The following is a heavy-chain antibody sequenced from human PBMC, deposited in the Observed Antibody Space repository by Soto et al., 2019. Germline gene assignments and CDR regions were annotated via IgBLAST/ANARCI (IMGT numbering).Heavy chain of an antibody. V-gene: IGHV4-34*01. CDR2: INHSGST. D-gene: IGHD2-15*01. J-gene: IGHJ4*02. CDR3: ASSRYCSGGSCYSLDY. Sequence: QVQLQQWGAGLLKPSETLSLTCAAYGGSFSGYYWSWIRQPPGKGLEWIGEINHSGSTNYNPSLKSRVTISVDTSKNQFSLKLSSVTAADTAVYYCASSRYCSGGSCYSLDYWGQGTLVTVSS. CDR1: GGSFSGYY.